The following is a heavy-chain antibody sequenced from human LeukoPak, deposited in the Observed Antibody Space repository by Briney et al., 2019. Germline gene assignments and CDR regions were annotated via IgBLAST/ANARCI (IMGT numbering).Heavy chain of an antibody. CDR1: GASFSGYY. J-gene: IGHJ4*02. CDR3: ARVAATGWGAAMTTFYFDY. Sequence: SETLSLTCAVYGASFSGYYWSWLRQPPGKGLEWIGEINHSGKTKDNPSLKSRVTISVDKSKNQISLQLSSVTAADAAVDYCARVAATGWGAAMTTFYFDYWGQGTLVTVSS. D-gene: IGHD4-11*01. CDR2: INHSGKT. V-gene: IGHV4-34*01.